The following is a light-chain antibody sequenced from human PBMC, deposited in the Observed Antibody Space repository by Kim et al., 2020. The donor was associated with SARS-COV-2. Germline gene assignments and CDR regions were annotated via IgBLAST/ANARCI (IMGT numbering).Light chain of an antibody. J-gene: IGLJ2*01. Sequence: QSPLTQPASMSGSPGQSITISCTGTNSDVGVYNHVSWYQHQPGKVPKLLIYEVTYRPSGVSSRFSGSKSGNTASLTISGLQADDEAHYYCTSYTTDSTVIFGGGTQLTVL. V-gene: IGLV2-14*01. CDR1: NSDVGVYNH. CDR2: EVT. CDR3: TSYTTDSTVI.